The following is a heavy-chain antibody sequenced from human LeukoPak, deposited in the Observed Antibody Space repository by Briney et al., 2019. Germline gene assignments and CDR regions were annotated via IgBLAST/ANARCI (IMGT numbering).Heavy chain of an antibody. D-gene: IGHD4-11*01. Sequence: GGSLRLSCAASGFTFSDYYMSWIRQAPGKGLEWVSYISSSGSTIYYADSVKGRFTISRDNAKNSLYLQMNSLRAEDTAVHYCARDAPMTTVTYYYMDVWGKGTTVTVSS. J-gene: IGHJ6*03. CDR2: ISSSGSTI. CDR3: ARDAPMTTVTYYYMDV. V-gene: IGHV3-11*04. CDR1: GFTFSDYY.